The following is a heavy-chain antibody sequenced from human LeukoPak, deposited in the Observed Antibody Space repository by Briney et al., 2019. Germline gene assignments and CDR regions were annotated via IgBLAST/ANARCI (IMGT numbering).Heavy chain of an antibody. CDR3: ARAHYYDFWSGSFFDY. V-gene: IGHV4-59*01. CDR1: GGSISSYY. CDR2: IYYSGST. D-gene: IGHD3-3*01. J-gene: IGHJ4*02. Sequence: SETLSLTCTVSGGSISSYYWSWIRQPPGKGLEWIGYIYYSGSTNYNPSLKSRVTISVDTSKNQFSLKLSSVTAADTAVYYCARAHYYDFWSGSFFDYWGQGTLVTVSS.